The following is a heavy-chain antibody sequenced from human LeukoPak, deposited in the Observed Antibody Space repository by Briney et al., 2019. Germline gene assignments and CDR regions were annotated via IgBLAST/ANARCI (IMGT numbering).Heavy chain of an antibody. CDR1: GYTFTGYY. CDR2: INPNSGGT. CDR3: ARTKVGEYVGYYYYGMDV. V-gene: IGHV1-2*06. J-gene: IGHJ6*02. D-gene: IGHD3-16*01. Sequence: ASVKVSCKASGYTFTGYYMHWVRQAPGQGLEWMGRINPNSGGTNYAQKFQGRVTMTRDTSISTAYMELRSLRSDDTAVYYCARTKVGEYVGYYYYGMDVWGQGTTVTVSS.